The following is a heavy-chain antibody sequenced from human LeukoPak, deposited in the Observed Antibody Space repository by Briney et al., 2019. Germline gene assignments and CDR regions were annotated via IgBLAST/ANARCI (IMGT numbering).Heavy chain of an antibody. V-gene: IGHV4-61*02. D-gene: IGHD3-10*01. Sequence: SETLSLTCTVPGGSISSGSYYWSWIRQPAGKGLEWIGRIYTSGSTNYNPSLKSRVTISVDTSKNQFSLKLSSVTAADTAVYYCARERTMVRGMSWFDPWGQGTLVTVSS. CDR2: IYTSGST. CDR3: ARERTMVRGMSWFDP. J-gene: IGHJ5*02. CDR1: GGSISSGSYY.